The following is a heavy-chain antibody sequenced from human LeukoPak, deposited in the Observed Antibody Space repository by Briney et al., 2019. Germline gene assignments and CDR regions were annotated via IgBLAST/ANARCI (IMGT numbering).Heavy chain of an antibody. Sequence: GGSLRLSCAASGFALSSHWMTWVRQVPGWGPEWVANVNRDGGETYYLDSVKGRFTISKDNAKNSLYLQMNSLRAEDTALYHCARNNGMDVWGQGTTVIVSS. V-gene: IGHV3-7*03. CDR1: GFALSSHW. CDR2: VNRDGGET. J-gene: IGHJ6*02. CDR3: ARNNGMDV.